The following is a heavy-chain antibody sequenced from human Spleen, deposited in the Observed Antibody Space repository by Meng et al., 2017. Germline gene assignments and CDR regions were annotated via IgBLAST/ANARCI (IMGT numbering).Heavy chain of an antibody. J-gene: IGHJ3*02. CDR2: INHSGST. V-gene: IGHV4-34*01. Sequence: SETLSLTCAVYGGSFSGYYWSWIRQPPGKGLEWIGEINHSGSTNYNPSLKSRVTISVDTSKNQFSLKLSSVTAADTAVYYCARDRLLRYCSSTSCYRGAFDIWGQGTMVTVSS. CDR1: GGSFSGYY. CDR3: ARDRLLRYCSSTSCYRGAFDI. D-gene: IGHD2-2*01.